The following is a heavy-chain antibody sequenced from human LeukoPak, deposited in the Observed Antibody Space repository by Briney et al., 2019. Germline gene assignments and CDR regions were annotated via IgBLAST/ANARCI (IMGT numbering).Heavy chain of an antibody. D-gene: IGHD6-19*01. CDR2: IYPGDSET. J-gene: IGHJ4*02. CDR1: GYPFASYW. CDR3: ARQSSGCFDH. Sequence: GESLKISCQGSGYPFASYWIGWVRQMPGKGLERMGIIYPGDSETRYSPSFQGQVTISVDKSISTAYLQWRNLEASDTAMYYCARQSSGCFDHWGQGTLVTVS. V-gene: IGHV5-51*01.